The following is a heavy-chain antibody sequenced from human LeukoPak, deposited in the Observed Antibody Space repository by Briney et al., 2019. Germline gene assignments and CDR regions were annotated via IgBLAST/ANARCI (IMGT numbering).Heavy chain of an antibody. Sequence: SETLSLTCTVSGGSISSYYWSWIRQPPGKGLEWIGYIYTSGSTNYNPPLKSRVTISVDTSKNQFSLKLSSVTAADTAVYYCARVGYSYGYGDYYYYMDVWGKGTTVTVSS. CDR1: GGSISSYY. CDR2: IYTSGST. J-gene: IGHJ6*03. V-gene: IGHV4-4*09. D-gene: IGHD5-18*01. CDR3: ARVGYSYGYGDYYYYMDV.